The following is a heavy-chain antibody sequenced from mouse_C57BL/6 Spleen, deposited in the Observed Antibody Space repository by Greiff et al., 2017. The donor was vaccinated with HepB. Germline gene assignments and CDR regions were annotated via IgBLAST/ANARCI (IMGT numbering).Heavy chain of an antibody. CDR2: INPNNGGT. V-gene: IGHV1-18*01. CDR1: GYTFTDYN. CDR3: AREEGYEYDGCAY. Sequence: VQLKESGPELVKPGASVKIPCKASGYTFTDYNMDWVKQSHGKSLEWIGDINPNNGGTIYNQKFKGKATLTVDKSSSTAYMELRSLTSEDTAVYYCAREEGYEYDGCAYWGQGTLVTVSA. D-gene: IGHD2-4*01. J-gene: IGHJ3*01.